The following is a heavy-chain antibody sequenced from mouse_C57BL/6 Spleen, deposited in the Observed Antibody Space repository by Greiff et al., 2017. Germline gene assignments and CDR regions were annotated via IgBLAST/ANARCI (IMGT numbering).Heavy chain of an antibody. Sequence: EVMLVESEGGLVQPGSSMKLSCTASGFTFSDYYMAWVRQVPEQGLEWVANINYDGSSTYYLDSLKSRFIISRDNAKNILYLQMSSLKSEDTATYYCARDRAIYYGNSWAMDYWGQGTSVTVSS. CDR2: INYDGSST. V-gene: IGHV5-16*01. D-gene: IGHD2-1*01. J-gene: IGHJ4*01. CDR3: ARDRAIYYGNSWAMDY. CDR1: GFTFSDYY.